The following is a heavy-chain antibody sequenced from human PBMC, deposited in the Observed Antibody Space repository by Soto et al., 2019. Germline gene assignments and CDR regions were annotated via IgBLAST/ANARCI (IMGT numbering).Heavy chain of an antibody. CDR3: ARELGSSSVGYYYYGMDV. CDR2: IWYDGSNK. D-gene: IGHD6-6*01. Sequence: GGSLRLSCAASGFTFSRYGMHWVRQAPGKGLEWVAVIWYDGSNKYYADSVKGRFTISRDNSKNTLYLQMNSLRAEDTAVYYCARELGSSSVGYYYYGMDVWGQGT. CDR1: GFTFSRYG. J-gene: IGHJ6*02. V-gene: IGHV3-33*01.